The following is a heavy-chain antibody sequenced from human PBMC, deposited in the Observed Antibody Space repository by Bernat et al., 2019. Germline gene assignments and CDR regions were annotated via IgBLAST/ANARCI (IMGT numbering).Heavy chain of an antibody. CDR3: AKDLDSSGWYDY. Sequence: EVQLLESGGGLVQPGGSLRLSCAASGFTFSNYVMTWVRQAPGKGLEWVSSIRGSGDSTYYADSVKGRFTISRDNSKNTLYLQMNSLRAEDTAVYYCAKDLDSSGWYDYWGQGTLVTVSS. J-gene: IGHJ4*02. D-gene: IGHD6-19*01. CDR2: IRGSGDST. CDR1: GFTFSNYV. V-gene: IGHV3-23*01.